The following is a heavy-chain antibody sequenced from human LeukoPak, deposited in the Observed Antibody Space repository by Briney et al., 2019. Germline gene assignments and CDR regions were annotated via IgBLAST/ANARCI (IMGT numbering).Heavy chain of an antibody. CDR1: GGSFNGYY. CDR2: INHSGST. V-gene: IGHV4-34*01. J-gene: IGHJ5*02. CDR3: ARFTPQGYGWGGYNRFDP. D-gene: IGHD3-16*01. Sequence: SETLSLTCAVYGGSFNGYYWSWIRQPPGKGVEWIGEINHSGSTNYNPSLKSRVTISVDTSKNQFSLNLTSVTAADTAVYYCARFTPQGYGWGGYNRFDPWGQGTLVTVSS.